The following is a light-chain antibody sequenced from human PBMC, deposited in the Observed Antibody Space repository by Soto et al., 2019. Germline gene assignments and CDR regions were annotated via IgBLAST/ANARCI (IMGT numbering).Light chain of an antibody. CDR2: LGS. J-gene: IGKJ1*01. CDR1: QSLLHSNGNNY. V-gene: IGKV2-28*01. CDR3: LQALENQWT. Sequence: DIVMTQSPLSLTVTPGEQASLSCMSSQSLLHSNGNNYLDWYLQKPGQSPPLLIYLGSNRASGVPDRFSGSGSGTDFTLNISRVEAEDVGVYYCLQALENQWTCGQGTKGDIK.